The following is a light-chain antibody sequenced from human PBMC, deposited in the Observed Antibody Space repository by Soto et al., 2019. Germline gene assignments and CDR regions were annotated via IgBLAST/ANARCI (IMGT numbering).Light chain of an antibody. V-gene: IGKV1-5*01. CDR3: QQYNSYSLT. CDR2: DAS. CDR1: QSISSW. Sequence: DIQMTQSPSTLSASVGDRVTITCRASQSISSWLAWYQQKPVKSPKLLIYDASILESGVPSRFSGSGSGTEFTLTISSLQPDDFATYYCQQYNSYSLTFGGGTKV. J-gene: IGKJ4*01.